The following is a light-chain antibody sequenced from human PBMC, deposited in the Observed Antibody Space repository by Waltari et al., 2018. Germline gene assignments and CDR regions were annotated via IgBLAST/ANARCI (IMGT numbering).Light chain of an antibody. J-gene: IGKJ2*01. V-gene: IGKV1-17*01. CDR2: AAS. CDR3: LQHNSLPYT. CDR1: QGINTY. Sequence: DIQMTQSPSFLSASAGDRATITCRASQGINTYLNWYQQKPGKPPKCLIYAASSLESGVPSRFSGSGSGTDFTLTISSLQPEDFATYYCLQHNSLPYTFGQGTKVEI.